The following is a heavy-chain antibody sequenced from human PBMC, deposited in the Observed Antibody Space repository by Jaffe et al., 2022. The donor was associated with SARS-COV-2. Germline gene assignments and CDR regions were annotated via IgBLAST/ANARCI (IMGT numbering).Heavy chain of an antibody. V-gene: IGHV4-59*01. D-gene: IGHD6-19*01. J-gene: IGHJ4*02. CDR2: IYYSGST. Sequence: QVQLQESGPGLVKPSETLSLTCTVSGGSISSYYWSWIRQPPGKGLEWIGYIYYSGSTNYNPSLKSRVTISVDTSKNQFSLKLSSVTAADTAVYYCARSRMEQWLVYYFDYWGQGTLVTVSS. CDR3: ARSRMEQWLVYYFDY. CDR1: GGSISSYY.